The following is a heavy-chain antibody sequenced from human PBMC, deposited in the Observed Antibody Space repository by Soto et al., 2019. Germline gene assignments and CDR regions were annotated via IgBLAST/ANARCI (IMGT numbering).Heavy chain of an antibody. CDR2: IYYSGST. CDR1: GGSISSGGYY. CDR3: ARAFWTLLYYYMDV. J-gene: IGHJ6*03. Sequence: SETLSLTCTVSGGSISSGGYYWSWIRQHPGKGLEWIGYIYYSGSTYYNPSLKSRVTISVDTSKNQFSLKLSSVTAADTAVYCCARAFWTLLYYYMDVWGKGTTVTVSS. D-gene: IGHD3-3*01. V-gene: IGHV4-31*03.